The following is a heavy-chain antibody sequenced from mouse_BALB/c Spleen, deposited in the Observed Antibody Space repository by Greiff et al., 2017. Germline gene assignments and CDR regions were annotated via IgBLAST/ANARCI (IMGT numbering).Heavy chain of an antibody. D-gene: IGHD2-4*01. CDR3: TSMITTRRVYAMDY. CDR1: GYTFTSYW. V-gene: IGHV1S127*01. CDR2: IDPSDSYT. Sequence: LQQPGAELVKPGASVKMSCKASGYTFTSYWMHWVKQRPGQGLEWIGTIDPSDSYTSYNQKFKGKATLTVDTSSSTAYMQLSSLTSEDSAVYYCTSMITTRRVYAMDYWGQGTSVTVSS. J-gene: IGHJ4*01.